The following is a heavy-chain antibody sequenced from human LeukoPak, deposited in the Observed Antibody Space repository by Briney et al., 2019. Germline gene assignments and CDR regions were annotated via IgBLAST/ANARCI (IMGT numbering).Heavy chain of an antibody. D-gene: IGHD5-12*01. CDR3: ARDYIVATRGYFDY. CDR1: GFTFSSYS. J-gene: IGHJ4*02. Sequence: PGGSLRLSCAASGFTFSSYSMNWVRQAPGKGLEWVSSISSSSYIYYADSVKGRFTISRDNAKNSLYLQMNSLRAEDTAVYYCARDYIVATRGYFDYWGQGTLVTVSS. CDR2: ISSSSYI. V-gene: IGHV3-21*01.